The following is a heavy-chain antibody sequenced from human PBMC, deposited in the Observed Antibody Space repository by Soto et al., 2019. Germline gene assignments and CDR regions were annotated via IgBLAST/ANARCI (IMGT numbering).Heavy chain of an antibody. CDR3: ARERGRGSSWYSYYGMDV. J-gene: IGHJ6*02. D-gene: IGHD6-13*01. CDR2: INPNSGGT. V-gene: IGHV1-2*04. Sequence: GASVKVSCQASGYTFPGYYIHWVRQAPGKGVEWVGWINPNSGGTNYAQKFQGWVTMTRDTSISTAYMELSRLRSDDTAVYYFARERGRGSSWYSYYGMDVWGQGTTVTVSS. CDR1: GYTFPGYY.